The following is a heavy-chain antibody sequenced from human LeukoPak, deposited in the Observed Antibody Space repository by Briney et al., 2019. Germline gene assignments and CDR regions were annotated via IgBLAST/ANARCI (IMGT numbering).Heavy chain of an antibody. D-gene: IGHD1-1*01. Sequence: ASVKVSCKASGYTFTGYYMHWVRQAPGQGLEWMGWINPNSGGTNYAQKFQGRVTMTRDTSISTAYMELSRLRSDDTAVYYCARDAVRSTGTPTNWGQGTLVTVSS. V-gene: IGHV1-2*02. J-gene: IGHJ4*02. CDR1: GYTFTGYY. CDR3: ARDAVRSTGTPTN. CDR2: INPNSGGT.